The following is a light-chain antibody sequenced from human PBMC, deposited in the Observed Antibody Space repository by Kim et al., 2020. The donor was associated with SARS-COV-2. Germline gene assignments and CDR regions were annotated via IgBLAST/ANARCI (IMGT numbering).Light chain of an antibody. CDR2: ESN. Sequence: NFMLTQPHSVSESPGKTVTISCTRSSGSIASDSVQWYQQRPGSSPTTVIYESNQRPSGIPDRFSGSIDSSSNSASLTISGLKAEDEADYYCQSYDSSNWVFGGGTQLTVL. CDR3: QSYDSSNWV. V-gene: IGLV6-57*01. CDR1: SGSIASDS. J-gene: IGLJ3*02.